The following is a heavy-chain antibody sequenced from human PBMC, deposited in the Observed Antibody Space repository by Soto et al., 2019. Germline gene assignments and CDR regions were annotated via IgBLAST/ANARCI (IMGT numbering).Heavy chain of an antibody. J-gene: IGHJ4*02. V-gene: IGHV1-2*02. CDR1: GYTFTGYY. CDR3: ARVLYYDILTGYYPYFDY. D-gene: IGHD3-9*01. CDR2: INPNSSGT. Sequence: ASVKVSCKASGYTFTGYYMHWVRQAPGQGLEWMGWINPNSSGTNYAQKFQGRVTMTRDTSISTAYMELSRLRSDDTAVYYCARVLYYDILTGYYPYFDYWGQGTLVTVSS.